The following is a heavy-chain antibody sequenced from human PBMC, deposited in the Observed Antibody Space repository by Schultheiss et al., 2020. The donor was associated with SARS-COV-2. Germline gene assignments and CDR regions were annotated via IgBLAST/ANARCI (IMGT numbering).Heavy chain of an antibody. J-gene: IGHJ4*02. D-gene: IGHD3-10*01. Sequence: GGSLRLSCAASGFTFSSYAMSWVRQAPGKGLEWVSAISGSGGSTYYADSVKGRFTISRDNAKSSLHLQMNNLKVEDTAVYYCARDLRVKVRGVIMVKCSYFDYWGQGTLVTVSS. CDR2: ISGSGGST. V-gene: IGHV3-23*01. CDR1: GFTFSSYA. CDR3: ARDLRVKVRGVIMVKCSYFDY.